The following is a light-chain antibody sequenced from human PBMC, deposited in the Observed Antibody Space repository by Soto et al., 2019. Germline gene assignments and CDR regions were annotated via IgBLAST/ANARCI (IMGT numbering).Light chain of an antibody. J-gene: IGLJ2*01. CDR1: SSDVGAYNS. CDR3: SSYLNTLTPVV. Sequence: QSALTQPASVSGSPGQSITISCTGTSSDVGAYNSVSWYQQHPGKVPKLIIFEVRNRPSGVSDRFSGSKSGNTASLTISGLQADDEADYYCSSYLNTLTPVVFGGGTKVTVL. CDR2: EVR. V-gene: IGLV2-14*01.